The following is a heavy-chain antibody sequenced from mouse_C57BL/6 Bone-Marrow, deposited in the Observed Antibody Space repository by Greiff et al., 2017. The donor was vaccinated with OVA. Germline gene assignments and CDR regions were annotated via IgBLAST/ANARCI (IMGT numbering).Heavy chain of an antibody. CDR1: GYTFTSYW. J-gene: IGHJ4*01. V-gene: IGHV1-55*01. D-gene: IGHD3-2*02. CDR3: RQLRLHYAMDY. CDR2: IYPGSGST. Sequence: VQLQESGAELVKPGASVKMSCKASGYTFTSYWITWVKQRPGQGLEWIGDIYPGSGSTNYNEKFKSKATLTVDTSSSTAYMQLSSLTSEDSAVYYCRQLRLHYAMDYWGQGTSVTVSS.